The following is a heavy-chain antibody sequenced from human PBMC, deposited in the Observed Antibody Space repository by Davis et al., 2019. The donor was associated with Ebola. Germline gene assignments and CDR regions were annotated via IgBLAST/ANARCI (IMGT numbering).Heavy chain of an antibody. D-gene: IGHD5-18*01. CDR1: GFTFSRHN. CDR2: SSSSTSTM. J-gene: IGHJ6*02. CDR3: AKDVDTAVYYGMDV. V-gene: IGHV3-48*04. Sequence: PGGSLRLSCVASGFTFSRHNINWVRQAPGKGLEWVSYSSSSTSTMYYADSVKGRFTISRDNSKNSLYLQMNSLRTEDTALYYCAKDVDTAVYYGMDVWGQGTTVTVSS.